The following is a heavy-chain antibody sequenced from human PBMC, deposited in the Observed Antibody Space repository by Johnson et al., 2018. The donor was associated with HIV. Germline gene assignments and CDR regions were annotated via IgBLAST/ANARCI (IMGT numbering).Heavy chain of an antibody. Sequence: QMQLVESGGGVVQPGRSLRLSCAVSGFTFSSYGMHWVRRAPGKGLEWVAVISYDGSNKYYADSVKGRFTISRDNSKNTLYLQMNSLRAEDTAVYYCARERYCSSTSCYFSRPPDAFDIWGQGTMVTVSS. J-gene: IGHJ3*02. CDR1: GFTFSSYG. D-gene: IGHD2-2*01. V-gene: IGHV3-30*03. CDR2: ISYDGSNK. CDR3: ARERYCSSTSCYFSRPPDAFDI.